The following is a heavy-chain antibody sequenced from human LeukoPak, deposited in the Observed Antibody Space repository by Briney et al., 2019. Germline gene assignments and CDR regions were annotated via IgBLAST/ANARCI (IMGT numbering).Heavy chain of an antibody. CDR1: GGSISSGSYY. Sequence: SETLSLTCTVSGGSISSGSYYWSWIRQPAGKGLEWIGRIYTSGSTNYNPSLRSRVTISVDTSKNQFSLKLRSVTAADTAVYYCARVSSVWIKDYYYYMDVWGKGTTVIVSS. CDR2: IYTSGST. D-gene: IGHD5-12*01. CDR3: ARVSSVWIKDYYYYMDV. J-gene: IGHJ6*03. V-gene: IGHV4-61*02.